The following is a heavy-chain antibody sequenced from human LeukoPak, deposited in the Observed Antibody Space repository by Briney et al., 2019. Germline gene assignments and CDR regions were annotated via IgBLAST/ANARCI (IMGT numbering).Heavy chain of an antibody. CDR1: GFTFNTYG. Sequence: GGSLRLSCTVSGFTFNTYGMSWVRQAPGKGLEWVSGISASGSNTHYADSVKGRVIISRDNSKNTLYLEMKSPRAEDTALYFCAQDGYCSSAHCYTGAIEMWGQGTMVTVSS. J-gene: IGHJ3*02. CDR3: AQDGYCSSAHCYTGAIEM. CDR2: ISASGSNT. V-gene: IGHV3-23*01. D-gene: IGHD2-2*01.